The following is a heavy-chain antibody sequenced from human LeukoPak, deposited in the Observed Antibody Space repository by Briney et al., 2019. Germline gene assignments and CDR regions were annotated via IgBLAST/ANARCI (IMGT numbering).Heavy chain of an antibody. D-gene: IGHD6-13*01. V-gene: IGHV4-39*01. Sequence: KPSETLSLTCSVSGGSISSTNYYWGWIRQPPGKGLEWIASIYYGGSTYYNPSLKSRVTISVDTSKNQFSLKLNSVTAADTAVYYCARHSLGYSGSWYPDYWGQGTLVTVSS. J-gene: IGHJ4*02. CDR1: GGSISSTNYY. CDR3: ARHSLGYSGSWYPDY. CDR2: IYYGGST.